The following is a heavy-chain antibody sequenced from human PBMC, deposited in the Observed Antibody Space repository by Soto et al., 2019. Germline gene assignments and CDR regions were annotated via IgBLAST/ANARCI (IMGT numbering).Heavy chain of an antibody. CDR2: IRSKAKSYAT. D-gene: IGHD3-3*01. CDR1: GITFSGSA. Sequence: GGSLRLSCAASGITFSGSAMHWVRQASGKGLEWVGRIRSKAKSYATAYAASVKGRFTISRDDSKNTAYLQMNSLKTEDTAVYYCTSRSGFWSGYYAFDIWGQGTMVTVSS. V-gene: IGHV3-73*01. J-gene: IGHJ3*02. CDR3: TSRSGFWSGYYAFDI.